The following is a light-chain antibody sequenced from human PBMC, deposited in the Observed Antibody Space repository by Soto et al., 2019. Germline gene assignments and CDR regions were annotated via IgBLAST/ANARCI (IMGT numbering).Light chain of an antibody. Sequence: EIVMTQSPLSLPVTPGEPASISCRSSQSLLHSDGYNYLAWYLQKPGHSPQLLIDLASSRASGVPDRFSGSGSGTAFTLKISRVEAEDVGVYYCVQALQTPTFGGGTKVDI. CDR2: LAS. CDR3: VQALQTPT. CDR1: QSLLHSDGYNY. V-gene: IGKV2-28*01. J-gene: IGKJ4*01.